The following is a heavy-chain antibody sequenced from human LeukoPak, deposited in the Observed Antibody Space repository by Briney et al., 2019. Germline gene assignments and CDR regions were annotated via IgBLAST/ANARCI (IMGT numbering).Heavy chain of an antibody. D-gene: IGHD5-24*01. Sequence: SQTLSLTCAISGDSVSSNSAAWNWIRQSPSRGLEWLGRTYYTSKWYNDYAVSVKSRITINPDTSKNQFSLQLKSVTPEDTAVYYCARSVGDGYNPVVDYWGQGTLVTVSS. V-gene: IGHV6-1*01. CDR1: GDSVSSNSAA. CDR3: ARSVGDGYNPVVDY. CDR2: TYYTSKWYN. J-gene: IGHJ4*02.